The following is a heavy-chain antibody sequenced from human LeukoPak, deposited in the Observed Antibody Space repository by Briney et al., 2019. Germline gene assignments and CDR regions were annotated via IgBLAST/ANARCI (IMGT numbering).Heavy chain of an antibody. D-gene: IGHD5-18*01. CDR1: GFSVSSYG. Sequence: GGSLRLSCAVSGFSVSSYGMSWVRQAPGKGLEWISAISVNGETTYYANSVKGRFIISRDNSKNTVYLQINSLRAEDTAVYYCGKTTAGYSSGQKPAWPVDYWGQGTLVTVSS. J-gene: IGHJ4*02. CDR3: GKTTAGYSSGQKPAWPVDY. V-gene: IGHV3-23*01. CDR2: ISVNGETT.